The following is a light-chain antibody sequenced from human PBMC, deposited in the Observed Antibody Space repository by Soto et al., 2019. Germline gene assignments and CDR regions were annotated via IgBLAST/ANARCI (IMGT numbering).Light chain of an antibody. Sequence: DIQLTQSPSSLSASVGDRVTVTCRASQGIGTYLVWYQQKSGKAPTVLIYASSTLQTGVPSRFSGSGSGTDFSLTINSLQPEDIATYYCQHYNSYPITFGQGTRLEIK. CDR2: ASS. CDR1: QGIGTY. CDR3: QHYNSYPIT. J-gene: IGKJ5*01. V-gene: IGKV1-9*01.